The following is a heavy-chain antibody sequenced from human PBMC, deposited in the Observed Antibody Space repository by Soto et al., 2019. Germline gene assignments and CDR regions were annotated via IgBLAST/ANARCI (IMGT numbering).Heavy chain of an antibody. V-gene: IGHV3-11*01. CDR1: GFTFSDYY. CDR3: ARDRGYYDSSGYFDY. CDR2: ISSSDNII. D-gene: IGHD3-22*01. J-gene: IGHJ4*02. Sequence: VGSLRLSCAASGFTFSDYYMSWIRQAPGKGLEWVSYISSSDNIIYYADSVKGRFTISRDNAKNSLYLQMNSLRAEDTAVYYCARDRGYYDSSGYFDYWGQGTLVTVSS.